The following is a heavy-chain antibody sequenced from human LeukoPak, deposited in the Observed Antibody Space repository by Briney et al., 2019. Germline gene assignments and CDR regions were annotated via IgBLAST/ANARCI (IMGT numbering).Heavy chain of an antibody. CDR2: IYHSGST. D-gene: IGHD6-13*01. CDR1: GYSICSAYY. V-gene: IGHV4-38-2*02. Sequence: SGTPSLTCTVSGYSICSAYYWGWIRQPPAKGLEWVGSIYHSGSTYYNPSLKSRVTISVDSSKNQFSLQLSSVTAADTAVYYCAREGDSSSVGWFDPWGQGTLVTVSS. CDR3: AREGDSSSVGWFDP. J-gene: IGHJ5*02.